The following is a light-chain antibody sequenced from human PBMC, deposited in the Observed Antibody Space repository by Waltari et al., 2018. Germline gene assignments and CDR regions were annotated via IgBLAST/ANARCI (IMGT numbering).Light chain of an antibody. CDR2: DAA. CDR1: HDITNY. J-gene: IGKJ4*01. Sequence: SLSAFVGDRVTITCQASHDITNYLNWYRQKPGEAPKLLIYDAANLETGVPLRFSGRGSGTYFTFTISSLQPEDIGTYYCQQHADPLLTFGGGTKVEIK. V-gene: IGKV1-33*01. CDR3: QQHADPLLT.